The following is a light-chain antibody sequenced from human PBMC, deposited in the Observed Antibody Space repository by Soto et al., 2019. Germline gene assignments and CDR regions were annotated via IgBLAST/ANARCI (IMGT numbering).Light chain of an antibody. Sequence: QSVLTQPASVSGSPGQSITISCTGASSDVAGYNYVSWYQQLPGKAPKLMIYEVSNRPSGVSNRFSGSKSGNTASLTISGLQAEDEADYYCSSYTSSSTMFGGGTKLTVL. CDR3: SSYTSSSTM. CDR1: SSDVAGYNY. J-gene: IGLJ3*02. V-gene: IGLV2-14*01. CDR2: EVS.